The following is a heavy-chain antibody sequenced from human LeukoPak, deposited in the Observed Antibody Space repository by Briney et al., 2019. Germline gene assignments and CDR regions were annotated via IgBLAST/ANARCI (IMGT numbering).Heavy chain of an antibody. D-gene: IGHD6-19*01. J-gene: IGHJ4*02. CDR1: GYIFTSYN. V-gene: IGHV1-46*01. Sequence: GASVKVSFKASGYIFTSYNMYWVRQAPGQGLEWMGIINSSGGSTNYAQKFQGRVTITRDTSTRTVYMELSSLRSEDTAVYYCARFAVHRRLTVAGQFGLDYWGQGTLVTVSS. CDR2: INSSGGST. CDR3: ARFAVHRRLTVAGQFGLDY.